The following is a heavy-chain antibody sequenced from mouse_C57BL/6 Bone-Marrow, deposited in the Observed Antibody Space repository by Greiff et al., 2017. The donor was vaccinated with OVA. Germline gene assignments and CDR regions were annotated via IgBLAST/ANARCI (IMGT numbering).Heavy chain of an antibody. CDR3: AIYGSSLYYARDY. Sequence: QVQLQQSGPELVRPGASVKISCKAPGYTFTSYWMQWVRQRPGQGLEWIGEIFPGSGSTYYNEKFKGKATLTVDTSSSTAYMQLSSLTSEDSAVYFCAIYGSSLYYARDYWGQGTSVTVSS. CDR1: GYTFTSYW. D-gene: IGHD1-1*01. CDR2: IFPGSGST. J-gene: IGHJ4*01. V-gene: IGHV1-56*01.